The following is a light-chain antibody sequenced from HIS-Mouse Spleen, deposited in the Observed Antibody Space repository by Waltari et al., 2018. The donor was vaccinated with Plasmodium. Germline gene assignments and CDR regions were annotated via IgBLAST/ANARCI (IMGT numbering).Light chain of an antibody. CDR3: CSYAGSSTFV. Sequence: QSALTQPASVSGSPGQSLTISCTGTSSDVGSYNLVSWYQQHPGKAPKLMIYEGSKRPSGVSKRVSGAKSGNTASLTISGLQAEDEADYYCCSYAGSSTFVFGGGTKLTVL. J-gene: IGLJ3*02. CDR2: EGS. V-gene: IGLV2-23*03. CDR1: SSDVGSYNL.